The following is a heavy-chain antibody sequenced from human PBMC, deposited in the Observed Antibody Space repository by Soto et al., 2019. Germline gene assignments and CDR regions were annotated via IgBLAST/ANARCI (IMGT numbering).Heavy chain of an antibody. D-gene: IGHD3-10*01. J-gene: IGHJ6*03. CDR2: IYYSGST. V-gene: IGHV4-39*01. CDR3: ARLVTAGSGKYYFYYMDV. Sequence: SETLSLTCSVSGGSINTRTYYWGCIRQPPGKGLEWIGHIYYSGSTYYNPSLESRVTISVDTSKNQFSLKLSSVTAADTAVYYCARLVTAGSGKYYFYYMDVCGEGTTVTLSS. CDR1: GGSINTRTYY.